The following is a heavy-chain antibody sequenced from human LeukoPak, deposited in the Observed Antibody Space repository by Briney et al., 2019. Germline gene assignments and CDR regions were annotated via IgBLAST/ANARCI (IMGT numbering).Heavy chain of an antibody. CDR1: GGSINSGSYY. CDR2: IYTSGST. V-gene: IGHV4-61*02. D-gene: IGHD6-6*01. J-gene: IGHJ3*02. Sequence: SETLSLTCTVSGGSINSGSYYWSWIRQPAGKGLEWIGRIYTSGSTNYNPPLKSRVTISVDTSKNQFSLKLSSVTAADTAVYYCARFSSSAFDIWGQETMVTVSS. CDR3: ARFSSSAFDI.